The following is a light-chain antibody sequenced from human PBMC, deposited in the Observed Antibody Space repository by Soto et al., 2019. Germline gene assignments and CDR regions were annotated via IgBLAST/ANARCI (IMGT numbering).Light chain of an antibody. Sequence: DIQKTQSPSSLSASVGDRVTITCRASQGIRDALGWYQQKPGKAPKRLIYAASSLQSGVPSRFSGSGSGTEFTLTISSLQPEDFATYYCLQHNSYPQTFGQGTKVETK. CDR2: AAS. CDR1: QGIRDA. CDR3: LQHNSYPQT. J-gene: IGKJ1*01. V-gene: IGKV1-17*01.